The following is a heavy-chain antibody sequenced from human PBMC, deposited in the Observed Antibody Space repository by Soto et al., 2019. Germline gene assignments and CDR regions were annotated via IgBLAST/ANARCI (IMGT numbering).Heavy chain of an antibody. CDR2: VSIGGST. CDR3: AKRRGAGGQFDY. CDR1: GFTFSSYA. V-gene: IGHV3-23*01. D-gene: IGHD2-15*01. Sequence: DVQLLESGGGLVQPEGSLRLSCAASGFTFSSYAMGWVRQGPGKGLEWVAVVSIGGSTHYADSVRGRFPISRDNSKNPLSLQMNSLTAEDTDVYICAKRRGAGGQFDYWGQGALVTVSS. J-gene: IGHJ4*02.